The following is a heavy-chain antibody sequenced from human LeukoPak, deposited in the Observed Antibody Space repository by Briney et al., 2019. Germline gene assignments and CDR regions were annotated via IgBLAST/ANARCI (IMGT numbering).Heavy chain of an antibody. Sequence: GGSLRLSCAASGFTFSSYSINWVRQAPGKGLEWVSSISSGSTYIYYTDSVKGRFTISRDNARNSLFLQMNSLRAEDTAVYYCARGAGATRKIDYWGQGTLVTVSS. J-gene: IGHJ4*02. V-gene: IGHV3-21*01. D-gene: IGHD1-26*01. CDR3: ARGAGATRKIDY. CDR2: ISSGSTYI. CDR1: GFTFSSYS.